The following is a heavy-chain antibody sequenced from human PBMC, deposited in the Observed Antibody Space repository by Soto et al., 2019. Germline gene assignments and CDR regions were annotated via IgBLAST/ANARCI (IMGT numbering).Heavy chain of an antibody. D-gene: IGHD5-12*01. CDR3: AREGDQSGYDYALDF. V-gene: IGHV1-3*01. Sequence: ASVKVSCKASGYTFTRFAIHWVRQAPGQRLEWMGWINGGNDNTKYSQKFQGRVTITMDTPANMAYMEVSSLRSEDTAVYYCAREGDQSGYDYALDFWGQGTLVTVSS. CDR1: GYTFTRFA. CDR2: INGGNDNT. J-gene: IGHJ4*02.